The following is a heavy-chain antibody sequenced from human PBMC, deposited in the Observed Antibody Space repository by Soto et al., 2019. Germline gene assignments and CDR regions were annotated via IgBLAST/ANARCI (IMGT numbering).Heavy chain of an antibody. CDR2: IGSSSSYT. CDR1: GFTFSDYY. V-gene: IGHV3-11*06. Sequence: QVQLVESGGGLVKPGGSLRLSCAASGFTFSDYYMSWIRQAPGKGLEWVSYIGSSSSYTNYADSVKGRFTISRDNAKNSLYLEMNSLRAEDTAVDYCARGSIVYDYGMDVWGQGTTVTVSS. J-gene: IGHJ6*02. CDR3: ARGSIVYDYGMDV. D-gene: IGHD2-15*01.